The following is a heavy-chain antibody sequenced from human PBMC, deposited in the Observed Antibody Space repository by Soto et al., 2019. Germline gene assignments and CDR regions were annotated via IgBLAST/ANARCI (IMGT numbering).Heavy chain of an antibody. J-gene: IGHJ6*02. Sequence: PSETLSLTCTVSGGSISSSSYYWGWIRQPPGKGLEWIGSIYYSGSTYYNPSLKSRVTISVDTSKNQFSLKLSSVTAADTAVYYCARGGRKLENYGMDVWGQGTTVTVSS. CDR2: IYYSGST. CDR1: GGSISSSSYY. V-gene: IGHV4-39*01. CDR3: ARGGRKLENYGMDV. D-gene: IGHD1-1*01.